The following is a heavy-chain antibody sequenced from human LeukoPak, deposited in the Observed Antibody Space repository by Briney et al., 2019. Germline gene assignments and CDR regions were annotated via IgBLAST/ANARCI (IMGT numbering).Heavy chain of an antibody. V-gene: IGHV4-31*03. CDR3: ARGHGYSYGTAQFDY. Sequence: SETLSLTCTVSGGSISSGGYYWSWIRQHPGKGLEWIGYIYYSGSTYYNPSLKSRVTISVDTSKNQFSLKLSSVTAADTAVYYCARGHGYSYGTAQFDYWGQGTLVTVSS. J-gene: IGHJ4*02. D-gene: IGHD5-18*01. CDR2: IYYSGST. CDR1: GGSISSGGYY.